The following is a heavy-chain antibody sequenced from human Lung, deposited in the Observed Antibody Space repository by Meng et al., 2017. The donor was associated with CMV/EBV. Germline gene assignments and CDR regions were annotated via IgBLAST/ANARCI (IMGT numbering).Heavy chain of an antibody. CDR3: ARGYPDGDFDS. D-gene: IGHD1-14*01. J-gene: IGHJ4*02. CDR1: GLTVSNNY. V-gene: IGHV3-53*01. CDR2: IFSGGST. Sequence: GGSXRLSCAASGLTVSNNYMTWVRQAPGKGLECVAVIFSGGSTYYVDSVKGRFTISRDASKNTLYLQMNNLRADYTAVYYCARGYPDGDFDSWGQGTLVTVSS.